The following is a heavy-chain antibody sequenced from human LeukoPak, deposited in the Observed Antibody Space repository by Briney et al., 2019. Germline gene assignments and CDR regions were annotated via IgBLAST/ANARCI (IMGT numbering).Heavy chain of an antibody. CDR2: ISGGTT. V-gene: IGHV3-49*03. CDR1: GFTFGDYL. D-gene: IGHD6-19*01. Sequence: PGRSLRLSCTASGFTFGDYLMSWFRQAPGKGLEWIGFISGGTTEYAASVKGRFTISRDDSTSIAYLQMNSLTIEDTAVYYCSRGSGWLSVYWGQGTLVTVSS. CDR3: SRGSGWLSVY. J-gene: IGHJ4*02.